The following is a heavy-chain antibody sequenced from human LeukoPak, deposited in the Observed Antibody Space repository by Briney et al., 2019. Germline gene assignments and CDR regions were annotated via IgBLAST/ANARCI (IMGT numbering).Heavy chain of an antibody. V-gene: IGHV1-2*02. CDR2: INPNSGGT. D-gene: IGHD5-12*01. CDR1: GYTFTGYY. CDR3: ARGHPSGYDLNASSVLPFDY. J-gene: IGHJ4*02. Sequence: ASVKVSCKASGYTFTGYYMHWVRQAPGQGLEWMGWINPNSGGTNYAQRFQGRVTMTRDTSISTAYMELSRLRSDDTAVYYCARGHPSGYDLNASSVLPFDYWGQGTLVTVSS.